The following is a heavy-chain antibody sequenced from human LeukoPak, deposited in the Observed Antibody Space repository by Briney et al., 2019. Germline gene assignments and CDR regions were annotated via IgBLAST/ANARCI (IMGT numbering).Heavy chain of an antibody. Sequence: GGSLRLSCAASGFTFSSYAMSWVRQAPGKGLEWVSYISSSSSTIYYADSVKGRFTISRDNAKNSLYLQMNSLRAEDTAVYYCARVQGLYFDYWGQGTLVTVSS. J-gene: IGHJ4*02. CDR1: GFTFSSYA. CDR2: ISSSSSTI. V-gene: IGHV3-48*01. D-gene: IGHD6-19*01. CDR3: ARVQGLYFDY.